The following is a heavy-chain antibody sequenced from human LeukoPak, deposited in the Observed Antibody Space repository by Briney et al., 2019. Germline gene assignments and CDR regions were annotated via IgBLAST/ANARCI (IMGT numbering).Heavy chain of an antibody. Sequence: ASVKVSCKASGYTFTNYAIHWVRQAPGQRLEWMGWINPNSGGTNYAQKFQGWVTMTRDTSISTAYMELSRLRSDDTAVYYCARDFNYGSGSYYNEVYFQHWGQGTLVTVSS. J-gene: IGHJ1*01. D-gene: IGHD3-10*01. CDR3: ARDFNYGSGSYYNEVYFQH. CDR2: INPNSGGT. V-gene: IGHV1-2*04. CDR1: GYTFTNYA.